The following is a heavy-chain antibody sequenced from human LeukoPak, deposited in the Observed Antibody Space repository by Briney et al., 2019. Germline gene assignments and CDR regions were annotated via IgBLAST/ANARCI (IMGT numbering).Heavy chain of an antibody. J-gene: IGHJ4*02. CDR1: GGTFSSYA. D-gene: IGHD3-22*01. Sequence: SVKVSCKASGGTFSSYAISWVRQAPGQGLEWMGGIIPIFGTGNYAQKFQGRVTITADKSTSTAYMELSSLRSEDTAAYYCAREPVYYYDSSGYYQPAFDYWGQGTLVTVSS. CDR2: IIPIFGTG. V-gene: IGHV1-69*06. CDR3: AREPVYYYDSSGYYQPAFDY.